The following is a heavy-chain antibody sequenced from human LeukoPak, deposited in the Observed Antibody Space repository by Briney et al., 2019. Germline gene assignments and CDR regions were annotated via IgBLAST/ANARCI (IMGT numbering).Heavy chain of an antibody. CDR2: MYYSGST. Sequence: PSETLSLTCTVSGGSISSNSYYWGWIRQPPGKGLKWSGSMYYSGSTYYNPSLKSRVTISVDTSKNQFSLKLSSVTAADTAVYYCARNRYYYGSGSYGVPNWFDPWGQGTLVTVSS. CDR1: GGSISSNSYY. V-gene: IGHV4-39*01. D-gene: IGHD3-10*01. J-gene: IGHJ5*02. CDR3: ARNRYYYGSGSYGVPNWFDP.